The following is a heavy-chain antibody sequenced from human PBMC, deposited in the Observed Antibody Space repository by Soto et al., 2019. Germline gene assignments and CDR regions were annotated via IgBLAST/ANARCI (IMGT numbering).Heavy chain of an antibody. V-gene: IGHV3-30-3*01. CDR1: GFTFSSYA. J-gene: IGHJ6*02. D-gene: IGHD1-7*01. CDR3: ARDSWNYVYYYYYGMGV. Sequence: QVQLVESGGGVVQPGGSLRLSCAASGFTFSSYAMHWVRQAPGKGLEWVAVISYDGSNKYYADSVKGRFTISRDNSKNTLYLQMNSLRAEDTAVYYCARDSWNYVYYYYYGMGVWGQGTTVTVSS. CDR2: ISYDGSNK.